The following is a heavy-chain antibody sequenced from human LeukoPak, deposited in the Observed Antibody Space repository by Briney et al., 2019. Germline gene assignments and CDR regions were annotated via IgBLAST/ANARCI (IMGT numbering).Heavy chain of an antibody. CDR1: GFTFSSYA. D-gene: IGHD7-27*01. CDR2: ISGSGGST. Sequence: LPGGSLRLSCAASGFTFSSYAMSWVRQAPGKGLEWVSAISGSGGSTYYADSVKGRFTISRDNSKNTLYLQMNSLRAEDTAVYYCAKCNWGRSIRSGYYYMDVWGKGTTVTVSS. V-gene: IGHV3-23*01. J-gene: IGHJ6*03. CDR3: AKCNWGRSIRSGYYYMDV.